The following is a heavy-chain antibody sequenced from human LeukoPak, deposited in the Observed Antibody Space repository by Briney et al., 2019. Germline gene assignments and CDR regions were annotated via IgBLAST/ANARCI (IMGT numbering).Heavy chain of an antibody. CDR2: FDPEDGET. V-gene: IGHV1-24*01. D-gene: IGHD6-19*01. J-gene: IGHJ4*02. Sequence: ASVKVSCEVSGYTLTELSMHWVRQAPGKGLEGMGGFDPEDGETIYAQKFQGRVTMTEDTSTDTAYMELSSLRSEDTAVYYCATLRYAAVAGIDLPTDYWGQGTLVTVSS. CDR3: ATLRYAAVAGIDLPTDY. CDR1: GYTLTELS.